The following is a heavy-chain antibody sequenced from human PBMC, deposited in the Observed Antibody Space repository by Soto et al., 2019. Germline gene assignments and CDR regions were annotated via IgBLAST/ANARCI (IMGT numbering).Heavy chain of an antibody. D-gene: IGHD4-17*01. CDR1: GFTFSSYG. J-gene: IGHJ4*02. CDR2: ISYDGSNK. V-gene: IGHV3-30*18. Sequence: QVQLVESGGGVVQPGRSLRLSCAASGFTFSSYGMHWVRQAPGKGLEWVAVISYDGSNKYYADSVKGRFTISRDNSKNRVYLQMNSLRAEDTAVYYCAKDLTDCGDYVDYWGQGTLVTVSS. CDR3: AKDLTDCGDYVDY.